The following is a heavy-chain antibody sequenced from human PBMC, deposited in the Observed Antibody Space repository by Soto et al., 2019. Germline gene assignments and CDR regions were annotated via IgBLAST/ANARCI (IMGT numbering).Heavy chain of an antibody. Sequence: QVQLVQSGAEVKKPGASVKVSCKASGYTFTSYAMHWVRQAPGQRLEWMGWINAGNGNTKYSQKFQGRVTITRDTSASTAYMELSSLRSEDTAVYYCARNAGGYSGWENWFAPWGQGTLVTVSS. V-gene: IGHV1-3*01. CDR2: INAGNGNT. CDR1: GYTFTSYA. J-gene: IGHJ5*02. D-gene: IGHD5-12*01. CDR3: ARNAGGYSGWENWFAP.